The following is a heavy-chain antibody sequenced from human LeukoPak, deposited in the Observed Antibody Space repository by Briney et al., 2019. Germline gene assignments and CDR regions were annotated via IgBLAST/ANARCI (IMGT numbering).Heavy chain of an antibody. V-gene: IGHV1-69*05. J-gene: IGHJ4*02. Sequence: GSSVKVSCKASGGTFSSYAISWVRQAPGQGLEWMGRIIPIFGTANYAQKFQGRVTITTDESTSTAYMELSSLRSEDTAVYYCARDPFPGQWLVLGYFDYWGQRTLVTVSS. CDR2: IIPIFGTA. D-gene: IGHD6-19*01. CDR3: ARDPFPGQWLVLGYFDY. CDR1: GGTFSSYA.